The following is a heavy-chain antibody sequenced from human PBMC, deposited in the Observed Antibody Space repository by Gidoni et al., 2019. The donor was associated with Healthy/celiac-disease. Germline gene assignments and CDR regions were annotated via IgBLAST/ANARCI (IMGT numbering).Heavy chain of an antibody. CDR2: IKQDGSEK. V-gene: IGHV3-7*03. D-gene: IGHD3-3*01. J-gene: IGHJ4*02. CDR3: ARDGRITIFGVPHGVDY. Sequence: EVQLVESGGGLVQPGGSLRLSCAASGFTFSRYWMSWVRQAPGKGLEWVANIKQDGSEKYYVDSVKGRFTISRDNAKNSLYLQMNSLRAEDTAVYYCARDGRITIFGVPHGVDYWGQGTLVTVSS. CDR1: GFTFSRYW.